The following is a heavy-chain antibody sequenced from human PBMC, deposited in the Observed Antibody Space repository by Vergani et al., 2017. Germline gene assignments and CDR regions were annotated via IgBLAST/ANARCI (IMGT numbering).Heavy chain of an antibody. D-gene: IGHD3-3*01. Sequence: QVQLVQSGSEVRKPGASVKVSCQVSGYSLTELTIHWVRQAPGKGLEWMGGFDPEHGEVTFAHHIQGRVTMTEDRSTDTAYMELSRLRSDDTAVYYCARGPRYYDFWSGYFDYWGQGTLVTVSS. CDR1: GYSLTELT. CDR3: ARGPRYYDFWSGYFDY. J-gene: IGHJ4*02. CDR2: FDPEHGEV. V-gene: IGHV1-24*01.